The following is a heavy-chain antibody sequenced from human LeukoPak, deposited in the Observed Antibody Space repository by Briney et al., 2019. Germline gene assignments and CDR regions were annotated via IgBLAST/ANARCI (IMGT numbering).Heavy chain of an antibody. CDR1: GFTFSRYE. Sequence: GGSLRLSCAASGFTFSRYEMNWVRQAPGKGLEWVSYISASTTTTYYGDSVKGRFTISRDNAKNSLHLQMSSPRDEDTAIYYCAKATDTYGYLFDQWGQGTLVTVSS. D-gene: IGHD5-18*01. J-gene: IGHJ4*02. V-gene: IGHV3-48*03. CDR3: AKATDTYGYLFDQ. CDR2: ISASTTTT.